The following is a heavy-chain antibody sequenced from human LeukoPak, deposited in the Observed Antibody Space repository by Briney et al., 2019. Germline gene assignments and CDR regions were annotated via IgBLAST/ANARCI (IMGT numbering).Heavy chain of an antibody. CDR3: ARVPGSYFFVGYGAFDI. J-gene: IGHJ3*02. D-gene: IGHD1-26*01. CDR2: INHSGST. CDR1: GGSFSGYY. Sequence: SETLSLTCAVYGGSFSGYYWSWIRQPPGKGLEWIGEINHSGSTNYNPSLKSRVTISVDTSKNQFSLKLSSVTAADTAVYYCARVPGSYFFVGYGAFDIWGQGTMVTVSS. V-gene: IGHV4-34*01.